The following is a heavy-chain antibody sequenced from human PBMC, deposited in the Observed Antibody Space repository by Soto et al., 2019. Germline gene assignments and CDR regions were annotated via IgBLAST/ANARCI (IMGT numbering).Heavy chain of an antibody. V-gene: IGHV4-31*01. D-gene: IGHD3-22*01. CDR1: GGSINSGGYY. CDR3: ARGFKTMSFYYGMDV. CDR2: IYYTGST. J-gene: IGHJ6*02. Sequence: QVQLQESGPGLVKPSQTLSLICTVSGGSINSGGYYWSWIRQLPGKGLEWIGYIYYTGSTYYNPSLKSPITISVDTSANQFSLKLSSVTAADTAIYFCARGFKTMSFYYGMDVGGQGPAVAVSS.